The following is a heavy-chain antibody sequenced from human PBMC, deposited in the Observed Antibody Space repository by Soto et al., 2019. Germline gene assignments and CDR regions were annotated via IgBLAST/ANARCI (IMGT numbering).Heavy chain of an antibody. CDR2: ISGSRGNA. Sequence: QVQLVQSGAEVKNPGASVKVSCKTSGYTFTKYGVGWVRQAPGQGLEWMGWISGSRGNANYAEKVQGRITLTTDTSASTAYRELRRLRSDDTAVYYCAREMAGLGGEYDYWGQGTLVNVSS. CDR3: AREMAGLGGEYDY. J-gene: IGHJ4*02. CDR1: GYTFTKYG. D-gene: IGHD3-16*01. V-gene: IGHV1-18*01.